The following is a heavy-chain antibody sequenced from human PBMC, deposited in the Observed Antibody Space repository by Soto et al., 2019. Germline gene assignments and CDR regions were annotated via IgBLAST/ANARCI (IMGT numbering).Heavy chain of an antibody. V-gene: IGHV4-34*01. CDR3: ARKYLPYYGSGSPYGMDV. Sequence: QVQLQQWGAGLLKPSETLSLTCGVYGGSFSGYYWSWIRQPPGKGLEWIGEVNHSGSTNYNPSLKSRVTIAVDXXKXQXXLKLSSVTAAATALYYCARKYLPYYGSGSPYGMDVWGQGTTVTVSS. J-gene: IGHJ6*02. CDR2: VNHSGST. D-gene: IGHD3-10*01. CDR1: GGSFSGYY.